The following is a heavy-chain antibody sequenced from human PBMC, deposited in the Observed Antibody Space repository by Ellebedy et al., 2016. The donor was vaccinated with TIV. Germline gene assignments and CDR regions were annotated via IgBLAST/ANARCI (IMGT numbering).Heavy chain of an antibody. V-gene: IGHV3-48*01. D-gene: IGHD3-10*01. CDR3: ARGRPNYGDFPS. J-gene: IGHJ1*01. CDR1: GLSVNNYD. Sequence: GGSLRLSXTVSGLSVNNYDLNWVRQAPGKGLEWLSYIAGSTGAIYYADSVRGRFTISRDNSNNIVYLQMDSMRAEDTALYYCARGRPNYGDFPSWGQGTLVTVSS. CDR2: IAGSTGAI.